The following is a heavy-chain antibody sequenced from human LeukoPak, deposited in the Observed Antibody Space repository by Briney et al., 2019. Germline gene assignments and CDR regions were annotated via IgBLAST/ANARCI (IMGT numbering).Heavy chain of an antibody. D-gene: IGHD3-10*01. Sequence: ASVKVSCKASGYTFTGYYMHWVRQAPGQGLEWMGWINPNSGGTNYAQKFQGRVTMTRDTPISTAYTELSRLRSDDTAVYFCARGAWFGELLGNWFDPWGQGTLVTVSS. J-gene: IGHJ5*02. CDR1: GYTFTGYY. V-gene: IGHV1-2*02. CDR3: ARGAWFGELLGNWFDP. CDR2: INPNSGGT.